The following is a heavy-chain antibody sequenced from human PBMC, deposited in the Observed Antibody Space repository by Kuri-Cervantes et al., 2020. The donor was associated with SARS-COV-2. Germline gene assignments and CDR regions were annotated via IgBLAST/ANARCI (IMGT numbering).Heavy chain of an antibody. CDR1: GFTFSSYW. V-gene: IGHV3-74*01. Sequence: LSLTCAASGFTFSSYWMHWVRQAPGKGLVWVSRINSDGSSTSYADSVKGRFTISRDNAKNSLYLQMNSLTDEDTAVYYCVRRFGSWGQGTLVTVSS. J-gene: IGHJ4*02. CDR3: VRRFGS. CDR2: INSDGSST.